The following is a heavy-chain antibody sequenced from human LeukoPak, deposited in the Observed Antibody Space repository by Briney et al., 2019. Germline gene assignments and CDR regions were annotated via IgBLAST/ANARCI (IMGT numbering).Heavy chain of an antibody. CDR3: ARDYSYLDY. CDR1: RFTFSSYE. CDR2: ISGGGSSI. Sequence: GGSLRLSCAASRFTFSSYEMNWVRQAPGKGLEWVSYISGGGSSIYYADSVKGRFTISRDNAKNSLYLHMNSLRVEDTAVYYCARDYSYLDYWGQGTLVTVSS. V-gene: IGHV3-48*03. J-gene: IGHJ4*02. D-gene: IGHD4-11*01.